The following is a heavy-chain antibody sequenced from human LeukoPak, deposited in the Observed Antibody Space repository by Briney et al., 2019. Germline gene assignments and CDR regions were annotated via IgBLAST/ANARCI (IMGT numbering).Heavy chain of an antibody. Sequence: GGSLRLSCAASGFTFSRHWMSWVRQAPGKGLEWVSYISSSSNTIYYADSVKGRFTISRDNAKNSLYLQMNSLRAEDTAVYYCARVGIQLCVDYWGQGTLVTVSS. CDR3: ARVGIQLCVDY. CDR2: ISSSSNTI. D-gene: IGHD5-18*01. J-gene: IGHJ4*02. CDR1: GFTFSRHW. V-gene: IGHV3-48*01.